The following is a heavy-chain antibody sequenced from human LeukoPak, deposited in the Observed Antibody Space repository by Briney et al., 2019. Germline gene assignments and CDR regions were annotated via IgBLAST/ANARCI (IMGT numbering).Heavy chain of an antibody. CDR1: GFTFSSYA. Sequence: GGSLRLSCAASGFTFSSYAMHWVRQAPGKGLEWVAVISYDGSNKYYADSVKGRFTISRDNSKNTLYLQMNSLRAEDTAVYYCARDSGVVVTAHYYMDVWGKGTTVTISS. CDR3: ARDSGVVVTAHYYMDV. D-gene: IGHD2-21*02. J-gene: IGHJ6*03. V-gene: IGHV3-30*04. CDR2: ISYDGSNK.